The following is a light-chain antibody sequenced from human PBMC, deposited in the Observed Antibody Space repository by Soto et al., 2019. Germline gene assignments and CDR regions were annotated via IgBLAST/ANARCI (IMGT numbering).Light chain of an antibody. Sequence: QSVLTQSSSASASLGPSVNLTCSRTSGHVSYIIAWHQQQPGKAPRYLMKVEDSGSYNKGSGVPDRFSGSSSGADRYLTISNLQPEDESDYYCETWDSNTRVFGGGTKLTVL. J-gene: IGLJ2*01. CDR3: ETWDSNTRV. CDR1: SGHVSYI. V-gene: IGLV4-60*03. CDR2: VEDSGSY.